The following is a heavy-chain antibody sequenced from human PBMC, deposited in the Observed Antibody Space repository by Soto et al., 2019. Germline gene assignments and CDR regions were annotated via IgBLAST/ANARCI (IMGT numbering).Heavy chain of an antibody. CDR2: IMPIFGTA. CDR3: ARDREQLGVSVNYGLDV. CDR1: VGTFSTYA. J-gene: IGHJ6*02. V-gene: IGHV1-69*01. Sequence: QVQLVQSGAEVKKPGSSVTVSCKASVGTFSTYAVNWVRQAPGQGLEWMGGIMPIFGTAKYAQKFQGRVTITADESTSTAYMEMSSLISEDTAVYYCARDREQLGVSVNYGLDVWGQGTTVTVSS. D-gene: IGHD6-6*01.